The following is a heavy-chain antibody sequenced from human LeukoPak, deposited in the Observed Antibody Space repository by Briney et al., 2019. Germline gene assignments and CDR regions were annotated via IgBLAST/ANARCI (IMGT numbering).Heavy chain of an antibody. CDR3: ARHYYYGSGSHYFYGES. V-gene: IGHV5-51*01. CDR1: GYSFTSYW. D-gene: IGHD3-10*01. Sequence: RGESLKISCKGSGYSFTSYWIGWVRQMPGKGLEWMGIIYPGDSDTRYSPSFQGQVTISADKSISTAYLQWSSLKASDTAMYYCARHYYYGSGSHYFYGESWGQGTLVTVSS. CDR2: IYPGDSDT. J-gene: IGHJ5*02.